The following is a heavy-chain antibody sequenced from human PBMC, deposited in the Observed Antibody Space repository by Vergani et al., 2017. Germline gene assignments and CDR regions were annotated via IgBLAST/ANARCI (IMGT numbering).Heavy chain of an antibody. CDR3: ARVGELLWFGDIADNWFDP. V-gene: IGHV1-46*03. CDR1: GYTFTSYY. J-gene: IGHJ5*02. D-gene: IGHD3-10*01. Sequence: QVQLVPSGAEVKKPGASVKVSCKASGYTFTSYYMHWVRQAPGQGLEWMGIINPSGGSTSYAQKFQGRVTMTRDTSTSTVYMELSSLRSEDTAVYYCARVGELLWFGDIADNWFDPWGQGTLVTVSS. CDR2: INPSGGST.